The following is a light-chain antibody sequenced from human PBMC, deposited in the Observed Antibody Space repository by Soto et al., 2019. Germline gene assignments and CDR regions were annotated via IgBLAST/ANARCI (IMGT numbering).Light chain of an antibody. CDR1: ASDIGRYNY. Sequence: QSVLTQPPSASGSPGQSVTISCIGTASDIGRYNYVSWYQHHPGKAPKLIIYEVTKRPSGVPDRFSGSKSGNTASLTVSGLQADDEDDYYCNSYVGSNNYVFGTVTKLTVL. CDR2: EVT. J-gene: IGLJ1*01. CDR3: NSYVGSNNYV. V-gene: IGLV2-8*01.